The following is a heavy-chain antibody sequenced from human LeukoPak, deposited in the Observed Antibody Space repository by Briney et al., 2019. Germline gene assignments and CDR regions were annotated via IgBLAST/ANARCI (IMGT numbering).Heavy chain of an antibody. V-gene: IGHV3-48*01. J-gene: IGHJ4*02. Sequence: PGGSLRLSCAASGFTFSSYSMNWVRQAPGKGLEWVSYISSSSSTIYYADSVKGRFTISRDNAKNSLYLQMNSLRAEDTAVYYCVKVDEGIVGATYPDYWGQGTLVTVSS. CDR3: VKVDEGIVGATYPDY. D-gene: IGHD1-26*01. CDR2: ISSSSSTI. CDR1: GFTFSSYS.